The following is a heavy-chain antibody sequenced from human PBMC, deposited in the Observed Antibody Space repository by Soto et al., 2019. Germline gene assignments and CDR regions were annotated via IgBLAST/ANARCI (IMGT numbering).Heavy chain of an antibody. D-gene: IGHD3-10*01. Sequence: GGSLRLSCAASGFTFSSYSMNWVRQAPGKGLEWVSYISSSSSTIYYADSVKGRFTISRDNAKNSLYLQMNSLRAEDTAVYYCARSTSGSGSYYNGPAGNWFDPWGQGTLVTVSS. CDR2: ISSSSSTI. CDR3: ARSTSGSGSYYNGPAGNWFDP. CDR1: GFTFSSYS. V-gene: IGHV3-48*01. J-gene: IGHJ5*02.